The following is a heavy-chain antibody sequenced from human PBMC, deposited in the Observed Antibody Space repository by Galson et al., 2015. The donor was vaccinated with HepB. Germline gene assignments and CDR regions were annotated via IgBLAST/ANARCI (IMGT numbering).Heavy chain of an antibody. V-gene: IGHV1-46*01. D-gene: IGHD2-21*02. CDR2: INPSGDSA. J-gene: IGHJ4*02. Sequence: SVKVSCKASGYTFTSYYMFWVRQAPGQGLEWMGLINPSGDSATYSQKFQGTVTMTRDTSTSTVYMELSSLRSEDTAVYYCARAQSYCGGDCYYGYWGQGTLVTVSS. CDR3: ARAQSYCGGDCYYGY. CDR1: GYTFTSYY.